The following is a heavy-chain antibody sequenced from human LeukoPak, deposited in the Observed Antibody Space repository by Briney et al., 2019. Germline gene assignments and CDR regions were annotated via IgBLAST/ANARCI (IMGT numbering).Heavy chain of an antibody. CDR1: GGSISSYY. Sequence: PSETLSLTCTVSGGSISSYYWSWIRQPPGKGLEWIGYIYYSGSTNYNPSLKSRVTISVDTSKNQFSLKLSSVTAADTAVYYCARDTRVVPAAKYYYYYGMDVWGQGTTVTVSS. CDR3: ARDTRVVPAAKYYYYYGMDV. V-gene: IGHV4-59*01. D-gene: IGHD2-2*01. CDR2: IYYSGST. J-gene: IGHJ6*02.